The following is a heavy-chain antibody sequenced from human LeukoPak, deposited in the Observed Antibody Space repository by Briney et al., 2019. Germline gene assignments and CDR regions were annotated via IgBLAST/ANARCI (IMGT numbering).Heavy chain of an antibody. D-gene: IGHD3-16*01. Sequence: QPGGSLRLSCAASGFSFSSYEMNWVRQAPGKGLEWISYISASGTLTHYADSVEGRFTISRDNAKNSLYLQMNSLRGEDTAIYYCAKGTKHKPLRTFSYYCYMDVWGKGTTVTISS. CDR3: AKGTKHKPLRTFSYYCYMDV. CDR1: GFSFSSYE. V-gene: IGHV3-48*03. CDR2: ISASGTLT. J-gene: IGHJ6*03.